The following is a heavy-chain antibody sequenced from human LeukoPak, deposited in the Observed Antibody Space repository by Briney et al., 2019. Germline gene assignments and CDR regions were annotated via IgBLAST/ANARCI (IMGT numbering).Heavy chain of an antibody. D-gene: IGHD3-10*01. V-gene: IGHV3-30*18. CDR1: GFTFSSYG. CDR3: AKDLAGGSGSYYLSL. CDR2: ISYDGSNK. Sequence: GGSLRLSCAASGFTFSSYGMHWVRQAPGKGLEWVAVISYDGSNKYYADSVKGRFTISRDNSKNTLYLQMNSLRAEDTAVYYCAKDLAGGSGSYYLSLWGQGTLVTVSS. J-gene: IGHJ4*02.